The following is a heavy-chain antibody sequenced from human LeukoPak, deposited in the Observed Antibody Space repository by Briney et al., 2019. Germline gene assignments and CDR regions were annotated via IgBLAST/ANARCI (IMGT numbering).Heavy chain of an antibody. D-gene: IGHD5-24*01. J-gene: IGHJ4*02. Sequence: SETLSLTCAVSGGSISSGGYSWSWIRQPPGKGLEWIGYIYHSESTYYNPSLKSRVTISVDRSKNQFSLKLSSVTAADTAVYYCARAAEMAEFDYWGQGTLVTVSS. CDR2: IYHSEST. CDR3: ARAAEMAEFDY. V-gene: IGHV4-30-2*01. CDR1: GGSISSGGYS.